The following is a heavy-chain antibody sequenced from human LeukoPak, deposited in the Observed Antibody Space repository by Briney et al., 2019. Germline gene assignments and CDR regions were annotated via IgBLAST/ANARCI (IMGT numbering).Heavy chain of an antibody. CDR1: GGSFSDYY. Sequence: SETLSLTCAVYGGSFSDYYWSWIRQPPGKGLEWIGEINHSGSTNYNPSLKSRVTISVDTSKNQFSLKLSSVTAADTAVYYCARVYGSGWYPDAFDIWGQGTMVTVSS. V-gene: IGHV4-34*01. J-gene: IGHJ3*02. CDR3: ARVYGSGWYPDAFDI. CDR2: INHSGST. D-gene: IGHD6-19*01.